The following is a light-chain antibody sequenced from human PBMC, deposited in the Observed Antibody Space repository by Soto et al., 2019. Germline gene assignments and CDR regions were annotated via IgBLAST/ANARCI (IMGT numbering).Light chain of an antibody. CDR2: GAS. V-gene: IGKV3-20*01. Sequence: EIVLTQSPATVSLSPGERATLSCRASQSVSNNYLACYQQKPGQAPRLLIYGASNRATGIPDRFSGSGSGTDFTLTISRLEPEDFAVYYCQQYGSSPPITFGQGTRLEIK. CDR3: QQYGSSPPIT. J-gene: IGKJ5*01. CDR1: QSVSNNY.